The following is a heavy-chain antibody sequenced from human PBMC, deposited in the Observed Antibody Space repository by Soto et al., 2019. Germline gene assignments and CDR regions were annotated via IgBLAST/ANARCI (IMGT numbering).Heavy chain of an antibody. Sequence: QVQLQESGPGLVKPSQTLSLTCTVSGGSISSGGYYWSWIRQHPGKGLEWIGYIYYSGSTYYNTSLKSRVTISVDTSKNQFSLKLSSVTAADTAVYYCAREGSGTPYFDYWGQGTLVTVSS. CDR1: GGSISSGGYY. CDR2: IYYSGST. CDR3: AREGSGTPYFDY. J-gene: IGHJ4*02. D-gene: IGHD2-2*01. V-gene: IGHV4-31*03.